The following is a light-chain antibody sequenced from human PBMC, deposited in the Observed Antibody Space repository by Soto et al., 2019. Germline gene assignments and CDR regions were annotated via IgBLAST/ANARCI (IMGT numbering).Light chain of an antibody. J-gene: IGKJ4*01. CDR3: QQRSNWLT. V-gene: IGKV3-11*01. Sequence: EIVLTQSPATLSLSPGERATLSCWASQSVSNYLAWYQQKPGQAPRLLIYDASNRATGIPARFSGSGSGTDFTLTISILEPEDFAVYYCQQRSNWLTFGGGTKVEIK. CDR2: DAS. CDR1: QSVSNY.